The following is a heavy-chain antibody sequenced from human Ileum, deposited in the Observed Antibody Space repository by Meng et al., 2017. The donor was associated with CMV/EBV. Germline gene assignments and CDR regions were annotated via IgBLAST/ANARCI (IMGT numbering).Heavy chain of an antibody. Sequence: QVQLQEWGAGRFKPSETLSLTCTVYGGSFSDYYWTWIRQPPGKGLEWIAELHPSGIANYNPSLQSRVTISADMSNNQFSLKLTSVTAADTAVYYCSRGLDNHKIGVHWGPGTLVTVSS. D-gene: IGHD2-2*03. J-gene: IGHJ4*02. CDR1: GGSFSDYY. CDR3: SRGLDNHKIGVH. V-gene: IGHV4-34*01. CDR2: LHPSGIA.